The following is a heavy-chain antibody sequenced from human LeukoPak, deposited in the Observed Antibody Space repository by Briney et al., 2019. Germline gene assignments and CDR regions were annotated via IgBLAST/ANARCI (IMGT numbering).Heavy chain of an antibody. CDR2: MNRDGSST. J-gene: IGHJ4*02. V-gene: IGHV3-74*01. Sequence: GGSLRLSCAASGFTFSSYWMHGVREAPGKGVVGVSRMNRDGSSTSYADSVKGRFTISRHNAKTTLYLQMNSLRAEATAVYYCARAGGQFTDYWGQGTLVTVSS. CDR1: GFTFSSYW. CDR3: ARAGGQFTDY. D-gene: IGHD3-10*01.